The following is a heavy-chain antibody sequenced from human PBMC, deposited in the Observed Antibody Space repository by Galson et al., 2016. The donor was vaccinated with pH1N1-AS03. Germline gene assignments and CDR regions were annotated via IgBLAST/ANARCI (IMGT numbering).Heavy chain of an antibody. D-gene: IGHD2/OR15-2a*01. CDR3: ALPNSGGNAFEI. J-gene: IGHJ3*02. CDR2: VYWDATR. Sequence: PALVKPTQTLTLTCSVSGVSVTSSGVGVGWFRQPPGKALEWLALVYWDATRRYSPSLTNRLTITKDSSKIQVVLTVSSVDPMDIATYFCALPNSGGNAFEIWGHGTMVTVSS. CDR1: GVSVTSSGVG. V-gene: IGHV2-5*02.